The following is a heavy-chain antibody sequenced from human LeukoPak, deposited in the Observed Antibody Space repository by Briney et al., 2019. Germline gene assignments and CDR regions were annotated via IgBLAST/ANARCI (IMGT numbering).Heavy chain of an antibody. D-gene: IGHD5-18*01. Sequence: GVSLRLSCAASGFTFSSYWMSWVRQAPGKGLEWVANIKQDGSEKYYVDSVKGRFTISRDNAKNSLYLQMNSLRAEDTAVYYCARWRGGERGYSYGSLDYWGQGTLVTVSS. J-gene: IGHJ4*02. V-gene: IGHV3-7*01. CDR2: IKQDGSEK. CDR3: ARWRGGERGYSYGSLDY. CDR1: GFTFSSYW.